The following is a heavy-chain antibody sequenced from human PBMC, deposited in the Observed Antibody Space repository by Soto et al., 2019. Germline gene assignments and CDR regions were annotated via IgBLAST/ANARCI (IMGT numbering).Heavy chain of an antibody. CDR2: MNPNSGNT. J-gene: IGHJ1*01. D-gene: IGHD3-3*01. Sequence: ASVKVSCKASGYTFTGYDINWVRQATGQGLEWMGWMNPNSGNTGYAQKFQGRVTMTRNTSISTAYMELSSLRSEDTAVYYCAIRPYYDFWSGYYQYFQHWGQGTLVTVSS. V-gene: IGHV1-8*01. CDR3: AIRPYYDFWSGYYQYFQH. CDR1: GYTFTGYD.